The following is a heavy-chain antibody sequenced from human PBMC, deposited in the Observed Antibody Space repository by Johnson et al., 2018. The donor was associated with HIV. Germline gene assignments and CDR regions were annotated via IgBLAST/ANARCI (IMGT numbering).Heavy chain of an antibody. J-gene: IGHJ3*02. V-gene: IGHV3-9*01. CDR3: AKGQGYSYDLSSPFDI. CDR1: GFTFDDYA. CDR2: ISWNSGII. Sequence: VQLVESGGGLVQPGRSLRLSCAASGFTFDDYAMPWVRQAPGKGLEWVSGISWNSGIIGHADSVKARFHITRDNAKNSLYLQMNSLRAEDTALYYCAKGQGYSYDLSSPFDIWGQGTMVTVSS. D-gene: IGHD5-18*01.